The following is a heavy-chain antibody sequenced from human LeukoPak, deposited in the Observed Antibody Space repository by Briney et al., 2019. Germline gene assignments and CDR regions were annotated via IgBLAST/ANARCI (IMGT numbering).Heavy chain of an antibody. V-gene: IGHV1-18*04. Sequence: ASVKVTCKASGYTFTGYYMHWVRQAPGQGLEWMGWISAYNGNTNYAQKLQGRVTMTTDTSTSTAYMELRSLRSDDTAVYYCAREIGSSGCYYYWGQGTLVTVSS. D-gene: IGHD6-19*01. CDR2: ISAYNGNT. CDR1: GYTFTGYY. CDR3: AREIGSSGCYYY. J-gene: IGHJ4*02.